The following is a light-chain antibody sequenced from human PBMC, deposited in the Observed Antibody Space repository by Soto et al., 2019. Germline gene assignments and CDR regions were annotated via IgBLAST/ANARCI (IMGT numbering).Light chain of an antibody. J-gene: IGLJ1*01. V-gene: IGLV2-8*01. CDR3: SSYAGSSTLYV. CDR1: SNDVGDYNY. Sequence: QSVLTQPPSASGSPGQSVTISCTGTSNDVGDYNYVSWYQQHPGKAPKLMIYEVSKRPSGVPGRFSGSKSGTTASLTVSGLQAEDEADYYCSSYAGSSTLYVFGTGTKVTVL. CDR2: EVS.